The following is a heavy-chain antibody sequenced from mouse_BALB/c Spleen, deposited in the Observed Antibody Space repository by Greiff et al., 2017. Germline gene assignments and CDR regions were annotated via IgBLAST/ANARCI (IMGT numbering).Heavy chain of an antibody. V-gene: IGHV5-6-3*01. D-gene: IGHD2-10*02. J-gene: IGHJ2*01. CDR2: INSNGGST. CDR3: ARVKYGNPDY. CDR1: GFTFSSYG. Sequence: DVHLVESGGGLVQPGGSLKLSCAASGFTFSSYGMSWVRQTPDKRLELVATINSNGGSTYYPDSVKGRFTISRDNAKNTLYLQMSSLKSEDTAMYYCARVKYGNPDYWGQGTTLTVSS.